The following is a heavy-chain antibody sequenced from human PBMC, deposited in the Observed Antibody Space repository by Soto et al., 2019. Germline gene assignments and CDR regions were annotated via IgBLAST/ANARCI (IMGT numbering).Heavy chain of an antibody. CDR3: ARGDGDYGGQWFDP. J-gene: IGHJ5*02. CDR2: IYTNGRT. Sequence: QVQLQESGPGLVQPSETLSLTCTVPGGSISSYYWSWIRQPAGKGLERIGRIYTNGRTNYNPSLKSRVTMSVDTSKNQYSLKLSSVTAADTAVYYCARGDGDYGGQWFDPWGQGTLVTVSS. CDR1: GGSISSYY. V-gene: IGHV4-4*07. D-gene: IGHD4-17*01.